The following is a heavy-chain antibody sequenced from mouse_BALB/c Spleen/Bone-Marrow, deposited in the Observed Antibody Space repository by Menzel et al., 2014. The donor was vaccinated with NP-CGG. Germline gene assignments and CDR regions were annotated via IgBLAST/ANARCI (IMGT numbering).Heavy chain of an antibody. V-gene: IGHV1-7*01. Sequence: VKLQESGAELAKPGASVKMSCKASGYTFTSYWMHWVKQRPGQGLEWIGYIYPSTGYTEHNQKFKDKAIMTADKSSSTAYMQLSSLISEDSAVYYCARDDYAYWGQGTLVTVSA. J-gene: IGHJ3*01. CDR1: GYTFTSYW. D-gene: IGHD2-4*01. CDR3: ARDDYAY. CDR2: IYPSTGYT.